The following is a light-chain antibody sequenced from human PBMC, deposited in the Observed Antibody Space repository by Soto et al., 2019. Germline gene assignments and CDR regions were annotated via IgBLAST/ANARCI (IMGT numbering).Light chain of an antibody. CDR2: GAS. CDR3: QQYGSSRWT. Sequence: EIVLTQSPDTLSLFPGERATLSCRASQSVSSTYLARYQQKLGQAPRLLIFGASSRATGIPDRFSGSGSGTDFTLTISRLEPEDFAVYYCQQYGSSRWTFGQGTKVDIK. J-gene: IGKJ1*01. CDR1: QSVSSTY. V-gene: IGKV3-20*01.